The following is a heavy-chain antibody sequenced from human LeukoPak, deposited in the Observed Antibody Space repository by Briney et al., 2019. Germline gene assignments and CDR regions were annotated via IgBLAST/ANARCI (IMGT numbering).Heavy chain of an antibody. Sequence: SETLSLTCTVSGGSISSSSYYWGWIRQPPGKGLGWIGSVYYSGSTYYNPSLKSRVTISVDTSKNQFSLKLSSVTAADTAVYYCARDGSAYYDFWSGQGYFDYWGQGTLVTVSS. V-gene: IGHV4-39*07. CDR3: ARDGSAYYDFWSGQGYFDY. CDR1: GGSISSSSYY. J-gene: IGHJ4*02. D-gene: IGHD3-3*01. CDR2: VYYSGST.